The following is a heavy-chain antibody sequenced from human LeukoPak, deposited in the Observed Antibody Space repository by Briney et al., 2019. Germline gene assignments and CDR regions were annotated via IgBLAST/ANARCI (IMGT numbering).Heavy chain of an antibody. J-gene: IGHJ5*02. V-gene: IGHV4-30-4*01. CDR1: GGSISSGDYY. CDR2: IYYSGGT. Sequence: SQTLSLTCTVSGGSISSGDYYWSWIRQPPGKGLEWIGYIYYSGGTYYNPSLKSRVTISVDTSKNQFSLKLSSVTAADTAVYYCARDYYDSSGYFRSYWFDPWGQGTLVTVSS. D-gene: IGHD3-22*01. CDR3: ARDYYDSSGYFRSYWFDP.